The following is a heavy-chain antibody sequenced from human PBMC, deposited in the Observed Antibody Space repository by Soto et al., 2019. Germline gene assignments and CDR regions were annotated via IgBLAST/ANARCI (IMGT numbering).Heavy chain of an antibody. Sequence: QEQLVQSESDVKKPGASVTVSCKASGYTFSDYYIHWVRQAPGQGLEWMGWIDPRNGGTKYAQKFQDRFSMTTDTSTSTASMELRRLRSDDTAVFFCARVRHRNVIHAWGQGTLVTVSS. V-gene: IGHV1-2*02. D-gene: IGHD5-18*01. CDR3: ARVRHRNVIHA. CDR1: GYTFSDYY. J-gene: IGHJ4*02. CDR2: IDPRNGGT.